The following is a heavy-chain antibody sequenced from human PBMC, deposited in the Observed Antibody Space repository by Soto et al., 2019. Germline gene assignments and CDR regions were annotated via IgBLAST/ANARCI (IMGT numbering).Heavy chain of an antibody. Sequence: PSETLSLTCAVSGASISSSHWWSWFRQPPGKGLEWIGEIYHNGITNYSPSFKTRVTISVDKSQNEFSLTLSSATAADTAVYYCARGIPPQGVSGSYFDFWGQGILVT. D-gene: IGHD6-19*01. V-gene: IGHV4-4*02. J-gene: IGHJ4*02. CDR1: GASISSSHW. CDR2: IYHNGIT. CDR3: ARGIPPQGVSGSYFDF.